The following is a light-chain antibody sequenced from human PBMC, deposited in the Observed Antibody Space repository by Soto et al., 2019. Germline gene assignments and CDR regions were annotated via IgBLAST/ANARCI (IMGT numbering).Light chain of an antibody. V-gene: IGKV3-15*01. J-gene: IGKJ4*01. CDR1: QSVSST. CDR2: GAS. CDR3: QQYSTWPLT. Sequence: EVVMTQSPATLSVSPGERATLSCRASQSVSSTLAWYQQKPGQAPRLLIYGASTRATGIPARFSGSGSGTEFTLTISSRQSEDVAVYYCQQYSTWPLTFGGGTKVEIK.